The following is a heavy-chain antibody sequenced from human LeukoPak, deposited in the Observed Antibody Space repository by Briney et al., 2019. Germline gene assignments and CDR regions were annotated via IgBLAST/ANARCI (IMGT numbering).Heavy chain of an antibody. Sequence: SETLSLTCAVSGYSISSGYYWGWIRQPPGKGLEWIGSIYYSGSTYYNPSLKSRVTISVDTSKNQFSLKLSSVTAADTAVYYCARRGRGGYYFDYWGQGTLVTVSS. D-gene: IGHD3-10*01. CDR1: GYSISSGYY. CDR3: ARRGRGGYYFDY. V-gene: IGHV4-38-2*01. J-gene: IGHJ4*02. CDR2: IYYSGST.